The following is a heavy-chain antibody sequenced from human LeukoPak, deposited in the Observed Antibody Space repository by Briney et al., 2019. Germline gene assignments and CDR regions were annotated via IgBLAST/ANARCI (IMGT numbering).Heavy chain of an antibody. V-gene: IGHV1-24*01. CDR3: ATDFAYYDSSGYGAFDI. CDR2: FDPEDGET. D-gene: IGHD3-22*01. CDR1: GYTLTELS. Sequence: ASVKVSCKVSGYTLTELSMHWVRQAPGKGPEWMGGFDPEDGETIYAQKFQGRVTMTEDTSTDTAYMELSSLRSEDTAVYYCATDFAYYDSSGYGAFDIWGQGTMVTVSS. J-gene: IGHJ3*02.